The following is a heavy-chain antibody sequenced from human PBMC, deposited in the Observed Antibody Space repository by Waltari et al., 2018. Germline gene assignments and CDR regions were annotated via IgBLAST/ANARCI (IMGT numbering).Heavy chain of an antibody. CDR2: ISSSGSTI. D-gene: IGHD3-3*01. CDR3: ARDSLEWLSDGMDV. Sequence: EVQLVESGGGLVQPGGSLRLSCAASGFTFSSYEMNWVRPAPGKGLEWVSYISSSGSTIYYADAVKGRFTISRDNAKNSLYLQMNSLRAEDTAVYYCARDSLEWLSDGMDVWGQGTTVTVSS. V-gene: IGHV3-48*03. J-gene: IGHJ6*02. CDR1: GFTFSSYE.